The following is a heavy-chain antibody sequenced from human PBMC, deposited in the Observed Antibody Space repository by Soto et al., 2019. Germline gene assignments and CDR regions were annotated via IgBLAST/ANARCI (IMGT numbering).Heavy chain of an antibody. V-gene: IGHV3-21*02. J-gene: IGHJ4*02. CDR1: GFTFGSHS. CDR2: IRDSSTYI. D-gene: IGHD2-15*01. Sequence: EVQLVESGGGLVKPGGSLRLSCAASGFTFGSHSMFWVRQAPGKGLEWVSSIRDSSTYIFYADSVKGRFDISRDNAENSLFLQMDSLRAEDTAVYDCARGGIVVVGAATRPLDYWGRGTLVTVSS. CDR3: ARGGIVVVGAATRPLDY.